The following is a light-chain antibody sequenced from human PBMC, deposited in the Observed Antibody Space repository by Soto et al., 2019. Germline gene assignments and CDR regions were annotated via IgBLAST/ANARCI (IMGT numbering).Light chain of an antibody. J-gene: IGLJ2*01. CDR3: SSYTGSRTVV. Sequence: QSALTQPPSVSGSPGQSVTISCTGTVSDLGSYDRVSWYQQPPGTAPKLMIYEVNNRPSGVPDRFSGSKSGNTASLTISGQRDEDEADYYCSSYTGSRTVVFGGGTQLTVL. CDR2: EVN. V-gene: IGLV2-18*02. CDR1: VSDLGSYDR.